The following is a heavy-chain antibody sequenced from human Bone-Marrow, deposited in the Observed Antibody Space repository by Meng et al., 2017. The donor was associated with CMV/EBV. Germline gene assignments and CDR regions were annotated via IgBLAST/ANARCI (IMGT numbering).Heavy chain of an antibody. D-gene: IGHD1-1*01. J-gene: IGHJ5*02. CDR1: GGTLRRYA. Sequence: SGGTLRRYAISWVRQAPGQGLEWMGGIIPIFGTANYAQKFQGRVTITTDESTSTAYMELSSLRSEDTAVYYCARDTYNWNDARWFDPWGQGTLVTVSS. V-gene: IGHV1-69*05. CDR3: ARDTYNWNDARWFDP. CDR2: IIPIFGTA.